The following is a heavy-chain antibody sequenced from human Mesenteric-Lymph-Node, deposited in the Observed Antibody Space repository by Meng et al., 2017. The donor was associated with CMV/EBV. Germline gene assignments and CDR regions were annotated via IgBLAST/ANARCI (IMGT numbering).Heavy chain of an antibody. J-gene: IGHJ4*02. V-gene: IGHV4-4*02. CDR3: ARATVISCSGDNCYSGFLNY. CDR2: IYHTGTT. D-gene: IGHD2-15*01. Sequence: STKWWNWVRQPPGKGLEWIGEIYHTGTTNYNPSLESRVTMSVDKSKNHFSLKLTSVTAADTAVYYCARATVISCSGDNCYSGFLNYWGQGTLVTVSS. CDR1: STKW.